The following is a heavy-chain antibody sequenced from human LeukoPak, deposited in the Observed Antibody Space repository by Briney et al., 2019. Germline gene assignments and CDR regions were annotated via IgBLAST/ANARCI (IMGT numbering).Heavy chain of an antibody. CDR2: IIPIFGTA. J-gene: IGHJ6*03. Sequence: SVKVSCKASGGTFSSYAISWVRQAPGQGLEWMGGIIPIFGTANYAQKFQGRVTITSDESTSTAYMELSSLRSEDTAVYYCARDYYDFWSGSGRNGNDYYYYYYMDVWGKGTTVTVSS. CDR3: ARDYYDFWSGSGRNGNDYYYYYYMDV. CDR1: GGTFSSYA. V-gene: IGHV1-69*01. D-gene: IGHD3-3*01.